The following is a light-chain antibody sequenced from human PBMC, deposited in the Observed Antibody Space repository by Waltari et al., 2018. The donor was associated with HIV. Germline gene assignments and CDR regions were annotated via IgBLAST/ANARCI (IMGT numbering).Light chain of an antibody. CDR3: QQLNSFPRT. Sequence: DIQLTQSPSFLSASVGDRVTITCRASQGISSYLAWSQQKPGKAPKLLIYAASTLQSGVPSRFSGSGSGTEFTLTISSLQPEDFATYYCQQLNSFPRTFGGGTKVETK. CDR1: QGISSY. V-gene: IGKV1-9*01. J-gene: IGKJ4*01. CDR2: AAS.